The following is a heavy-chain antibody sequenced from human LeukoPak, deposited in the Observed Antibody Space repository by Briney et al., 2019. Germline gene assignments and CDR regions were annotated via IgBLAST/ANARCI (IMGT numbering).Heavy chain of an antibody. Sequence: ASVKVSCKASGYTFTSYAISWVRQAPGQGLEWMGGIIPIFGTANYAQKFQGRVTITADESTSTAYMELSSLRSEDTAVYYCAREGENYGDYGSYFDYWGQGTLVTVSS. V-gene: IGHV1-69*13. D-gene: IGHD4-17*01. CDR2: IIPIFGTA. CDR3: AREGENYGDYGSYFDY. CDR1: GYTFTSYA. J-gene: IGHJ4*02.